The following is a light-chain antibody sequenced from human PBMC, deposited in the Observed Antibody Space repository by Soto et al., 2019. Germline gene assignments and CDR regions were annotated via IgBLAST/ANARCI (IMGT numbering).Light chain of an antibody. J-gene: IGKJ4*01. CDR3: LRHDDDPLT. CDR2: DAS. Sequence: DIQMTHSPSSLSAAVGDRVTITCRASQDIGNYLAWYQQKPGKVPTRLIYDASSLQRGVTSRFSGSGSGTSFTLTIYNLQPEDFATDYWLRHDDDPLTFGVGTRVDI. CDR1: QDIGNY. V-gene: IGKV1-17*02.